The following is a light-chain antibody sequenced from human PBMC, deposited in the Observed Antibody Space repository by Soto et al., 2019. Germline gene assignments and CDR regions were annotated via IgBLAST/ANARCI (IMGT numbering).Light chain of an antibody. CDR3: QQYNSS. J-gene: IGKJ2*01. CDR2: KAS. Sequence: DIQISHAPXTLCSXXXXXXXITCRASQSISNCLAWYQQKPGKAPKLLIYKASSLESGVPSRFSGSGSGTEFTLTISSLQPDDFATYYCQQYNSSFGQGTKVDIK. CDR1: QSISNC. V-gene: IGKV1-5*03.